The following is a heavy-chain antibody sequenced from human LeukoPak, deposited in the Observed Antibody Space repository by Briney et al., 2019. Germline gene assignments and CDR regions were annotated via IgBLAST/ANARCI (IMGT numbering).Heavy chain of an antibody. D-gene: IGHD3-10*01. CDR3: ARGQFSYGSGNNWFDP. CDR2: IIHSGGT. V-gene: IGHV4-34*01. J-gene: IGHJ5*02. Sequence: SETLSLTCTVFGGSFSGYFRSWIRQPPGKGLEWIGEIIHSGGTNYNPSLKSRVTISVDTSKNHFSLNLSSVTAADTAVYYCARGQFSYGSGNNWFDPWGQGTLVTVSS. CDR1: GGSFSGYF.